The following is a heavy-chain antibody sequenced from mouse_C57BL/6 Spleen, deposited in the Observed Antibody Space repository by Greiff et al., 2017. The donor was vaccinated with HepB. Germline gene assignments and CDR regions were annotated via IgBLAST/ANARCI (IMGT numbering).Heavy chain of an antibody. Sequence: VQLQQSGAELVKPGASVKMSCKASGYTFTSYWITWVKQRPGQGLEWIGDIYPGSGSTNYNEKFKSKATLTVDTSSSTAYMQLSSLTSEGSAVYNSAREILRRFDYWGQSTTLTVSA. CDR1: GYTFTSYW. J-gene: IGHJ2*01. V-gene: IGHV1-55*01. CDR2: IYPGSGST. CDR3: AREILRRFDY. D-gene: IGHD1-1*01.